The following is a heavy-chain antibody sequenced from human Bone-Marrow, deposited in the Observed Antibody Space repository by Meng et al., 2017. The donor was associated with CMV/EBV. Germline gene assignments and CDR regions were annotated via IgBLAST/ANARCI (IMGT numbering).Heavy chain of an antibody. CDR1: GYTFTGYD. CDR2: INPNSGGT. J-gene: IGHJ6*02. D-gene: IGHD3-10*01. CDR3: ARELGGVLWFGELFYYYYGMDV. V-gene: IGHV1-2*02. Sequence: ASVKVSCKASGYTFTGYDMHWVRQAPGQGLEWMGWINPNSGGTNYAQKFQGRVTMTRDTSISTAYMELSRLRSDDTAVYYCARELGGVLWFGELFYYYYGMDVWGQGTTVTVSS.